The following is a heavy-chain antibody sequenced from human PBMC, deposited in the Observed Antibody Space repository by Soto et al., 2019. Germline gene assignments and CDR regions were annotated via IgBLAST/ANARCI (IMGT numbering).Heavy chain of an antibody. CDR2: IYYNGRT. J-gene: IGHJ4*02. CDR3: ARGQVYFDF. Sequence: SETLSLTCAVSGGSITTYYWGWIRQPPGKGLEWIGYIYYNGRTNYNSSLKSRVTITIDTSKNQFSLKLSSVTAADTAVYYCARGQVYFDFWGQGTLVTVS. CDR1: GGSITTYY. V-gene: IGHV4-59*01.